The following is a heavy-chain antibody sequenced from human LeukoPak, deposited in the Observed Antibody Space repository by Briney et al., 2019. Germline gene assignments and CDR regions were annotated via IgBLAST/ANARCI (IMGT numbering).Heavy chain of an antibody. CDR2: ISGSGGST. Sequence: PGGSLRLSCAASGFTFSSYAMSWVRQAPGKGLEWVSAISGSGGSTYYADSVKGRFTISRDNSKNTLYLQMNSLRAEETAVYYCAKDFVYGSGSYLGYYYYMDVWGKGTTVTVSS. CDR1: GFTFSSYA. V-gene: IGHV3-23*01. CDR3: AKDFVYGSGSYLGYYYYMDV. D-gene: IGHD3-10*01. J-gene: IGHJ6*03.